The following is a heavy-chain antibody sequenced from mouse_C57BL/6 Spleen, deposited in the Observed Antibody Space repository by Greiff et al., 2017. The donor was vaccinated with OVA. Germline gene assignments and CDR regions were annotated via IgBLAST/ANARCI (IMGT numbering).Heavy chain of an antibody. CDR1: GFTFSSYT. Sequence: DVQLQESGGGLVKPGGSLKLSCAASGFTFSSYTMSWVRQTPEKRLEWVATISGGGGNTYYPDSVKGRFTISRDNAKNTLYLQMSSLRSEDTDLYYCARHGNWYFDVWGTGTTVTVSS. D-gene: IGHD1-1*02. V-gene: IGHV5-9*01. CDR3: ARHGNWYFDV. J-gene: IGHJ1*03. CDR2: ISGGGGNT.